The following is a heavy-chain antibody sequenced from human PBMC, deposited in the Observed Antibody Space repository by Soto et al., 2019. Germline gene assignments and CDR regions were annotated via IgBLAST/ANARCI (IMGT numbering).Heavy chain of an antibody. Sequence: QVQLGQSGGEVRKPGASVTVSCKASGYTFTSYGISWVRQAPGQGLEWMGWISGYNVKTNYAQKVQYRVTMTTDTSPSTVYLELRSLRFDDTAVYYCAREGDVPYYYYGMDVWGQGTTVTVSS. V-gene: IGHV1-18*01. CDR1: GYTFTSYG. CDR3: AREGDVPYYYYGMDV. D-gene: IGHD2-21*02. CDR2: ISGYNVKT. J-gene: IGHJ6*02.